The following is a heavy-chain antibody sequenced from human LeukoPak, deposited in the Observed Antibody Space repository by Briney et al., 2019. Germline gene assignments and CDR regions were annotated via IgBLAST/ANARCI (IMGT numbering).Heavy chain of an antibody. CDR1: GGTFSSYA. D-gene: IGHD3-22*01. J-gene: IGHJ3*02. CDR3: AREDSYYYDSSGYKRSFDI. CDR2: IIPIFGTA. V-gene: IGHV1-69*05. Sequence: ASVKVSCKASGGTFSSYAISWVRQAPGQGLEWMGGIIPIFGTANYAQKFQGRVTVTTDESTSTAYMELSSLRSEDTAVYYCAREDSYYYDSSGYKRSFDIWGQGTMVTVSS.